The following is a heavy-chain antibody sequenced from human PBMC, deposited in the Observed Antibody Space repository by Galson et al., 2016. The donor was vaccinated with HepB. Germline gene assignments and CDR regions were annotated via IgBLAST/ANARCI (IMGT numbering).Heavy chain of an antibody. CDR2: INHTGST. V-gene: IGHV4-34*01. CDR3: VRGRRGSPRGVVSYYYYYMDV. J-gene: IGHJ6*03. CDR1: GGSFSGIY. Sequence: SETLSLTCAVYGGSFSGIYWSWIRQPPGKGLEWIGEINHTGSTNYNPSLKSRVTISVDTSKNQFSLNLSSVTAADTAVYYCVRGRRGSPRGVVSYYYYYMDVWGKGTTVTVSS. D-gene: IGHD3-10*01.